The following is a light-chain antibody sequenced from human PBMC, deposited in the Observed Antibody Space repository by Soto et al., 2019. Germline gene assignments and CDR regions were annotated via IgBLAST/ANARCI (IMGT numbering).Light chain of an antibody. CDR1: QSVTLW. CDR2: KAS. CDR3: QQYNSYPYN. J-gene: IGKJ2*01. V-gene: IGKV1-5*03. Sequence: DIQMTQSPSILSASVGDGVTIACRASQSVTLWLTWYQQKPGKAPKLLLYKASTLESGVPSRFSGTGSETDFTLTISSLQPDDIGTYYCQQYNSYPYNFGQGTKLEIK.